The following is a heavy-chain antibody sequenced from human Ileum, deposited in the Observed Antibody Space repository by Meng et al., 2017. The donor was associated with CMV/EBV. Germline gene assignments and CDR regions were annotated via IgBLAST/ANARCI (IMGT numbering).Heavy chain of an antibody. CDR2: IHNDGST. CDR3: ARGDSGIYYFDY. CDR1: GDSISSSSYY. Sequence: SETLSLTRSVSGDSISSSSYYWGWIRQPPGKGLEWIGSIHNDGSTYYNPSLKSRVTISVDTSKNEFSVRLTSVTAADTAVYYCARGDSGIYYFDYWGQGTLVTVSS. D-gene: IGHD1-26*01. J-gene: IGHJ4*02. V-gene: IGHV4-39*07.